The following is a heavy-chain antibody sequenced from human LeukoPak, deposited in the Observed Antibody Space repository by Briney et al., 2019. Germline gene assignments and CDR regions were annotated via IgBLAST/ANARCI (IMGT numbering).Heavy chain of an antibody. V-gene: IGHV4-61*02. D-gene: IGHD2-2*02. CDR1: GGSISSVSYY. Sequence: SETLSLTCTVSGGSISSVSYYWSWIRQPAGKGLEWIGRIYTSGSTHYNPSLKSRVTISVDTSKNQFSLKLSSVTAADTAVYYCARGVNQLLYEYYFVYWGQGALVTVSS. J-gene: IGHJ4*02. CDR2: IYTSGST. CDR3: ARGVNQLLYEYYFVY.